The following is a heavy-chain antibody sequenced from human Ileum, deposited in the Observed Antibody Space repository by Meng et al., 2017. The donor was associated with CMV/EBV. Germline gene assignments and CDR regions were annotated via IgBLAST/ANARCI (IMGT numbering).Heavy chain of an antibody. J-gene: IGHJ4*02. CDR2: ISWNSGSI. V-gene: IGHV3-9*01. D-gene: IGHD6-13*01. CDR3: AKDHFDSSSWFDY. CDR1: GFTFDDYA. Sequence: SLKISCAASGFTFDDYAMHWVRQAPGKGLEWVSGISWNSGSIDYADSVKGRFTISRDNSKNTLYLQMNSLRAEDTAVYYCAKDHFDSSSWFDYWGQGTLVTVSS.